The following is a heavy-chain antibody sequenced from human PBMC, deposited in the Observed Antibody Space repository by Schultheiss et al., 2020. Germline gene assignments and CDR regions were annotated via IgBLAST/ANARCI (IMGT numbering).Heavy chain of an antibody. J-gene: IGHJ3*02. D-gene: IGHD6-19*01. Sequence: CGSLRLSCAASGFTFSSHWMHWVRQAPGKGLVWVSRIKSDGSSTSYADSVKGRFTISRDNAKNTLYLQMNSLRAEDTAVYYCTRDSVVFINGWYGAFDIWGQGTMVTVSS. CDR1: GFTFSSHW. V-gene: IGHV3-74*01. CDR2: IKSDGSST. CDR3: TRDSVVFINGWYGAFDI.